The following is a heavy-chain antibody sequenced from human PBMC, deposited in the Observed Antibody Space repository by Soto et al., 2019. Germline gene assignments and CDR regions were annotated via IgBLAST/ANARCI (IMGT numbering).Heavy chain of an antibody. V-gene: IGHV3-23*01. CDR1: GFTFSSYA. CDR2: ISGSGGST. D-gene: IGHD2-2*01. Sequence: PGGSLRLSCAASGFTFSSYAMGWVRQAPGKGLEWVSGISGSGGSTYYADSVKGRFTISRDNSKNTLYQQMNSLRAEDTAVYYCARGYCSSTSCDYYYAMDVWGQGATVTVSS. J-gene: IGHJ6*02. CDR3: ARGYCSSTSCDYYYAMDV.